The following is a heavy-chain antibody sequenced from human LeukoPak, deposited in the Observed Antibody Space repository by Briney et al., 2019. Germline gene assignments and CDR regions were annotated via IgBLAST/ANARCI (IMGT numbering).Heavy chain of an antibody. D-gene: IGHD2-15*01. CDR2: IGTAGDT. CDR1: GFTFSSYD. Sequence: GGSLRLSCAASGFTFSSYDMHWVRQATGKGLEWVSAIGTAGDTYYPGSVKGRFTISRENAKNSLYLQMNSLRAGDTAVYYCARVGWTDAFDIWGQGTMVTVSS. V-gene: IGHV3-13*01. CDR3: ARVGWTDAFDI. J-gene: IGHJ3*02.